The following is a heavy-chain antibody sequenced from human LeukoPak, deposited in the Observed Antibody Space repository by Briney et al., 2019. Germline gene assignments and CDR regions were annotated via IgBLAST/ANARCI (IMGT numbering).Heavy chain of an antibody. CDR3: ARGYGDYAGSIDY. CDR1: GGSISSYY. CDR2: IYYSGST. V-gene: IGHV4-59*12. D-gene: IGHD4-17*01. Sequence: SETLSLTCTVSGGSISSYYWSWIRQPPGKGLEWIGYIYYSGSTNYNPSLKSRVTISVDTSKNQFSLKLSSVTAADTAVYYCARGYGDYAGSIDYWGQGTLVTVSS. J-gene: IGHJ4*02.